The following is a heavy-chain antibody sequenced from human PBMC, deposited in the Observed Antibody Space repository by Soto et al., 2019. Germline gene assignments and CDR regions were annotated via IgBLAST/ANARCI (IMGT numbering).Heavy chain of an antibody. D-gene: IGHD6-13*01. J-gene: IGHJ6*02. CDR1: GFTVSSNY. Sequence: LRLSCAASGFTVSSNYMSWVRQAPGKGLEWVSVIYSGGSTYYADSVKGRFTISRDNSKNTLYLQMNSLRAEDTAVYYCARDKLSSSWPNYYYYGMDVWGQGTTVTV. CDR3: ARDKLSSSWPNYYYYGMDV. CDR2: IYSGGST. V-gene: IGHV3-53*01.